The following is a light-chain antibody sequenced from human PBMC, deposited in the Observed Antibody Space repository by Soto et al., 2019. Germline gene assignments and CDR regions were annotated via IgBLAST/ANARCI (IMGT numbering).Light chain of an antibody. Sequence: DIPMTQSPSSLSASVGDRVTITCQASQDISNYLNWYQQKPGKAPKLLIYDASNLETGVPSRFSGSGSGTDFTVTISSLQPEDIATYYCKQYDNLSITFGQGTRLEIK. CDR2: DAS. CDR3: KQYDNLSIT. V-gene: IGKV1-33*01. CDR1: QDISNY. J-gene: IGKJ5*01.